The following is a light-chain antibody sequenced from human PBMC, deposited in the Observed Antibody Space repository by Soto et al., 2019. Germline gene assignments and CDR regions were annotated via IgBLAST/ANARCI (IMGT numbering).Light chain of an antibody. V-gene: IGLV6-57*03. CDR3: QSYDSSKYV. Sequence: NFMLTQPHSVSESPGKTVTISCTRSSGSIASNYVQWYQQRPGSAPTTVIYEDNQRPSGVPDRFSGSIDSSSNSASLTISGLKTEDEADYCCQSYDSSKYVFGTGTKLTVL. J-gene: IGLJ1*01. CDR2: EDN. CDR1: SGSIASNY.